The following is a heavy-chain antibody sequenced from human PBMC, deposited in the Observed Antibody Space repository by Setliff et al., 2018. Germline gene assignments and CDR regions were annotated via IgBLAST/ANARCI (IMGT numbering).Heavy chain of an antibody. CDR3: ARDVEAYSYGAGWFDP. J-gene: IGHJ5*02. D-gene: IGHD5-18*01. CDR2: MSHTSMI. CDR1: GFNFNSYS. V-gene: IGHV3-48*01. Sequence: GGSLRLSCAASGFNFNSYSMNWVRQAPGKGLEWVSYMSHTSMIYYADSVKGRFTISRDSAKNSLYLQMNSLRAEDTAVYYCARDVEAYSYGAGWFDPWGQGTLVTVSS.